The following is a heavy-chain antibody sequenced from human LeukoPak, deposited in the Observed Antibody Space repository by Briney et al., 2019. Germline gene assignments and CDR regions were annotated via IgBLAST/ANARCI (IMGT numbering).Heavy chain of an antibody. CDR2: ISSSSVYT. D-gene: IGHD3-10*01. CDR1: GFTFSIYS. Sequence: PGGSLRLSCAASGFTFSIYSMNWVRQAPGKGLEWVSSISSSSVYTYYADSVKGRFTISRDNAKNSLYLQMNSLRAEDTAVYYCARDWAGDYYYGMDVWGQGTTVTVSS. J-gene: IGHJ6*02. V-gene: IGHV3-21*01. CDR3: ARDWAGDYYYGMDV.